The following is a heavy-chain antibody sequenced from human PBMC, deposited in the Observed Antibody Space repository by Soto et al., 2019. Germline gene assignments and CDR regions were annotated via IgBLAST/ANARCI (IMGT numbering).Heavy chain of an antibody. V-gene: IGHV4-31*03. CDR2: IYYSGST. J-gene: IGHJ4*02. D-gene: IGHD3-10*01. CDR1: GGSISSGGYY. CDR3: ARDGSVRFGDLFY. Sequence: QVQLQESGPGLVKPSQTLSLTCTVSGGSISSGGYYWSWIRQHPGKGLEWIGYIYYSGSTYYNPSLKSRVTIAVDTSKNHFSLKMSSVTAADAAVYYCARDGSVRFGDLFYWGQGTLVTVSS.